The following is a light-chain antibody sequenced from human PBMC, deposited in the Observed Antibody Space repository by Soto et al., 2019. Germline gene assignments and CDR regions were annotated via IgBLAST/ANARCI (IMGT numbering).Light chain of an antibody. J-gene: IGKJ5*01. CDR2: SAS. CDR1: QGISNY. V-gene: IGKV1-9*01. CDR3: QKLNTYPLT. Sequence: DIQLTQSPSFLSASVGDRITITCRASQGISNYLAWYQQKPGKAPELLVYSASTLQSGVPSRFSGGGSETEFSLTIGTLQPEDFATYYCQKLNTYPLTFGQGTRLDIK.